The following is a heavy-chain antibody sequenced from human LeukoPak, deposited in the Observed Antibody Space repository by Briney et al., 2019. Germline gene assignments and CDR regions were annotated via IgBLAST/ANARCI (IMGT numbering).Heavy chain of an antibody. D-gene: IGHD2-2*01. CDR2: ISYDGSNK. CDR3: ARGGVVVPAAILY. V-gene: IGHV3-30*04. Sequence: AGGSLRLSCAASGFTFSSYAMHWVRQAPGKGLEWVAVISYDGSNKYYADSVKGRFTISRGNSKNTLYLQMNSLRAEDTAVYYCARGGVVVPAAILYWGQGTLVTVSS. CDR1: GFTFSSYA. J-gene: IGHJ4*02.